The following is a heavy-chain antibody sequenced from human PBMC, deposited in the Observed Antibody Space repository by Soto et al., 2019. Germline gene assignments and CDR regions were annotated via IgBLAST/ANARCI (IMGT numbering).Heavy chain of an antibody. J-gene: IGHJ4*02. V-gene: IGHV3-15*01. CDR2: IKSNTDGGTT. D-gene: IGHD1-26*01. CDR1: GFTFSDAW. Sequence: GGSLRLSCAASGFTFSDAWMSWVRQAPGKGLEWVGRIKSNTDGGTTDYLAPVEGRFTISRDDSRNTLFLQMDSLKAEDTAVYYCYPITSGKYGFDYWGQGTLVTVSS. CDR3: YPITSGKYGFDY.